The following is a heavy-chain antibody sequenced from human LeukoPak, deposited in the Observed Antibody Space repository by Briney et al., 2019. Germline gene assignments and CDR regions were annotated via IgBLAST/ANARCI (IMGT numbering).Heavy chain of an antibody. CDR2: INPNSAGT. J-gene: IGHJ4*02. CDR3: ATVPEMRFLEWLPRVY. Sequence: ASVTVSCKASGYTFTGYYVHWVRQDPGKGLERMGWINPNSAGTNYAQMFQGRVTITRDTSISTAYMELSRLRSDDTAVYYCATVPEMRFLEWLPRVYWGQGTLVTVSS. V-gene: IGHV1-2*02. D-gene: IGHD3-3*01. CDR1: GYTFTGYY.